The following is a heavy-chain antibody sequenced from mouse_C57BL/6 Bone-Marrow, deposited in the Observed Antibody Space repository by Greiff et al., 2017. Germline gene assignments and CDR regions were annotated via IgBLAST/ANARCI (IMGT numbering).Heavy chain of an antibody. V-gene: IGHV5-16*01. J-gene: IGHJ3*01. Sequence: EVQLVESEGGLVQPGSSMKLSCTASGFTFSDYYMAWVRQVPEKGLEWVANINYDGSSTYYLDSLKSRFIISRDNAKNILYLQMSSLKSEDTATXYCARDWGGLAYWGQGTLVTVSA. D-gene: IGHD3-3*01. CDR1: GFTFSDYY. CDR3: ARDWGGLAY. CDR2: INYDGSST.